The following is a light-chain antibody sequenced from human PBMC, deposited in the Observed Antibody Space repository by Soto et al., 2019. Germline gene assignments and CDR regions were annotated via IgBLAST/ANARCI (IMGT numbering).Light chain of an antibody. V-gene: IGLV2-14*02. CDR3: ISYTDRQSYL. CDR2: EVD. J-gene: IGLJ1*01. Sequence: QSALTQPASVSGSPGQSITISCTGTSSDVGTYNLVSWYQQHPGRAPKLIIYEVDSRTSGISDRFSGSKSGISASLTISGLQTEDEADYYCISYTDRQSYLFGTGTKVTVL. CDR1: SSDVGTYNL.